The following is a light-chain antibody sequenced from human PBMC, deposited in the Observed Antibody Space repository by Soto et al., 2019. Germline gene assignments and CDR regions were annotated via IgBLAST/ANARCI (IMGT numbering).Light chain of an antibody. J-gene: IGLJ1*01. Sequence: QSALTQPASGSGSPGQSITISCTGTSSDVGGYNYVSWYQQHPGKAPKLMIYDVSNRPSGVSNRFSGSKSGNTASLTISGLQAEDEADYYCSSYTSSSTFFGTGTKVT. CDR3: SSYTSSSTF. CDR2: DVS. V-gene: IGLV2-14*01. CDR1: SSDVGGYNY.